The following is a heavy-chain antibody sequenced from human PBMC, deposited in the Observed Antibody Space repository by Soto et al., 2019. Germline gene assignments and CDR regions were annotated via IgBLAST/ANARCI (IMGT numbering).Heavy chain of an antibody. J-gene: IGHJ4*02. D-gene: IGHD1-1*01. CDR2: ISHASTDK. V-gene: IGHV3-30*03. Sequence: GGSLRLSCVVSGLSFPTFGIHWVRQSPGKGLQWLAIISHASTDKRFATSMEGRIDISRDNSKSTSYMEMRSLRPEVTAVYYCALTRRRTLLDVPRHGFEHWGRGTLVTVSS. CDR1: GLSFPTFG. CDR3: ALTRRRTLLDVPRHGFEH.